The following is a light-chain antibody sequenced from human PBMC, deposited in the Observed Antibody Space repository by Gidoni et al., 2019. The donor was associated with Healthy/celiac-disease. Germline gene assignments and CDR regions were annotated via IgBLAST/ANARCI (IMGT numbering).Light chain of an antibody. CDR3: NARDSSGNRV. CDR2: GKN. V-gene: IGLV3-19*01. Sequence: SSELTQAPAVTVALGQTLRITCQGDSLRSYYASWYQQKPGQAHVLVIYGKNSRPSGIPDRFSGSSSGNTASLTITGAQAEDEADYYCNARDSSGNRVFGGGTKLTVL. CDR1: SLRSYY. J-gene: IGLJ2*01.